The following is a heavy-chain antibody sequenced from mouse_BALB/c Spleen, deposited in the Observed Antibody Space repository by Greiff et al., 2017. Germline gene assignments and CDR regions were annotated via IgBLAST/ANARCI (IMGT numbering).Heavy chain of an antibody. D-gene: IGHD2-1*01. V-gene: IGHV1-69*02. CDR1: GYTFTSYW. CDR3: ARGGNPPY. J-gene: IGHJ3*01. Sequence: QVQLQQPGAELVKPGAPVKLSCKASGYTFTSYWMNWVKQRPGRGLEWIGRIDPSDSENHYNQKFKDKTTLTVEKSSSTAYIQLSSLTSEDSAVYYCARGGNPPYWGQGTLVTVSA. CDR2: IDPSDSEN.